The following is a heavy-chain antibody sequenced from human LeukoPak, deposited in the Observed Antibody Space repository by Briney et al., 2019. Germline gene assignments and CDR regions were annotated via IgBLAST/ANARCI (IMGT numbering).Heavy chain of an antibody. CDR2: IYYSGST. V-gene: IGHV4-59*01. Sequence: PSETLSLTCTVSGGSISSYYWSWIRQPPGKGLEWIGYIYYSGSTNYNPSLKNRVTISVDTSKNQFSLKLSSVTAADTAVYYCARVFPPRYCSSTSCYTAPTNWFDPWGQGTLVTVSS. D-gene: IGHD2-2*02. CDR3: ARVFPPRYCSSTSCYTAPTNWFDP. J-gene: IGHJ5*02. CDR1: GGSISSYY.